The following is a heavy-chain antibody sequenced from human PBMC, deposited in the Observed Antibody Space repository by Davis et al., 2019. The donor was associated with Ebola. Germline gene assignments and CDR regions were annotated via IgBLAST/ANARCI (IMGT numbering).Heavy chain of an antibody. V-gene: IGHV6-1*01. CDR1: GDSVSSNSAA. D-gene: IGHD3-10*01. CDR2: TYYRSKWYN. CDR3: ARHFRGFREGFDY. J-gene: IGHJ4*02. Sequence: SETLSLTCAISGDSVSSNSAAWNWLTQSPSRGLEWLGRTYYRSKWYNDYAVSVKSRITFNSDTSKNQFSLKLSSVTAADTAVYYCARHFRGFREGFDYWGQGTLVTVSS.